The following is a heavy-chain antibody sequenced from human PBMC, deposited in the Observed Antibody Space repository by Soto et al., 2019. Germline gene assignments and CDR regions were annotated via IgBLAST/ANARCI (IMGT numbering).Heavy chain of an antibody. CDR3: ARGGVSSSSTRYGTDV. Sequence: GESLKISCKGSGYSFTSYWISWVRQMPGKGLEWMGRIDPSDSYTNYSPSFQGHVTISADKSISTAYLQWSSLKASDTAMYYCARGGVSSSSTRYGTDVWGQGTTVTVSS. CDR1: GYSFTSYW. CDR2: IDPSDSYT. D-gene: IGHD6-6*01. V-gene: IGHV5-10-1*01. J-gene: IGHJ6*02.